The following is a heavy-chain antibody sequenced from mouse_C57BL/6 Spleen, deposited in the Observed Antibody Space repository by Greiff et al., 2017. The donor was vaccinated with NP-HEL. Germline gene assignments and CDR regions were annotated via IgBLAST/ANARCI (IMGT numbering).Heavy chain of an antibody. D-gene: IGHD1-1*01. CDR1: GYTFTEYT. Sequence: VKLMESGAELVKPGASVKLSCKASGYTFTEYTIHWVKQRSGQGLEWIGWFYPGSGSIKYNEKFKDKATLTADKSSSTVYMELSRLTSEDSAVYFCARHEVYYYGSSPYAMDYWGQGTSVTVSS. CDR3: ARHEVYYYGSSPYAMDY. V-gene: IGHV1-62-2*01. CDR2: FYPGSGSI. J-gene: IGHJ4*01.